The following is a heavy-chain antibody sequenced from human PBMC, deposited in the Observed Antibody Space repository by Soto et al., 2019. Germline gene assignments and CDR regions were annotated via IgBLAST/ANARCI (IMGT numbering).Heavy chain of an antibody. CDR1: GGSFSGYY. D-gene: IGHD1-1*01. J-gene: IGHJ6*02. CDR2: INHSGST. V-gene: IGHV4-34*01. Sequence: PSETLSLTCAVYGGSFSGYYWSWIRQPPGKGLEWIGEINHSGSTNYNPSLKSRVTISVDTSKNQFSLKLSSVTAADTAVYYCARLRLGRYGMDVWGQGTTVTVS. CDR3: ARLRLGRYGMDV.